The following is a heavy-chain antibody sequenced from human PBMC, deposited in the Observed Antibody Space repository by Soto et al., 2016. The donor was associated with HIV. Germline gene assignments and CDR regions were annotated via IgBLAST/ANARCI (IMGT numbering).Heavy chain of an antibody. D-gene: IGHD2-21*02. Sequence: QVQLQESGPGLVKPSETLSLTCTVSGGSISSYYWSWIRQPPGKGLEWIGYIYYSGITNYNPSLKSRVTISVDTSKNQFSLKLSSVTAADTAVYYCARDGFYGGNYDYYYMDVWGKGPRSPSP. CDR2: IYYSGIT. V-gene: IGHV4-59*01. CDR3: ARDGFYGGNYDYYYMDV. CDR1: GGSISSYY. J-gene: IGHJ6*03.